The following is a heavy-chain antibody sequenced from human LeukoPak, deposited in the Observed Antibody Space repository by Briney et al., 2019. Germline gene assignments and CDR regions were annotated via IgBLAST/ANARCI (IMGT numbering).Heavy chain of an antibody. J-gene: IGHJ4*02. Sequence: KPSETLSLTCTVSGTSLSPFHWTWFRQPAGQRLEWIGLIYFTGTATLNPSLRSRVAMSVDLAKNQLFLKLASMTAADTAMYYCARKDGDCWGQGTLVSVSS. V-gene: IGHV4-4*07. CDR2: IYFTGTA. CDR1: GTSLSPFH. CDR3: ARKDGDC.